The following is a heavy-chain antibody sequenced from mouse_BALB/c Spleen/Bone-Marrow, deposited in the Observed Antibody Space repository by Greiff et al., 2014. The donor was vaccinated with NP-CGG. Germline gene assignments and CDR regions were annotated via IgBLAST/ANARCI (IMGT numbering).Heavy chain of an antibody. V-gene: IGHV5-17*02. CDR3: TRGGNWEDFDY. Sequence: DVKLVESGGGLVQPGGSRKLSCAASGFTSSSFGMHWVRQAPEKGLEWVACISSGSRTIYYADTVKGRFTISRDNPKNTLFLQMTGLRSEDTAMYYCTRGGNWEDFDYWGQGTTLTVSS. CDR1: GFTSSSFG. J-gene: IGHJ2*01. D-gene: IGHD4-1*01. CDR2: ISSGSRTI.